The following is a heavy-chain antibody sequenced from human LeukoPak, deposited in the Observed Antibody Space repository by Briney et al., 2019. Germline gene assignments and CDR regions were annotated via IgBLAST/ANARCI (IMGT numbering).Heavy chain of an antibody. D-gene: IGHD3-9*01. CDR1: GGSISSSNW. V-gene: IGHV4-4*02. J-gene: IGHJ4*02. CDR3: ARGINILTGYYS. Sequence: SGTLSLTCAVSGGSISSSNWWSWVRQPPGKGLEWIGEIYHSGSTNYNPSLKSRVTTSVDKSKNQFSLKLSSVTAADTAVYYCARGINILTGYYSWGQGTLVTVSS. CDR2: IYHSGST.